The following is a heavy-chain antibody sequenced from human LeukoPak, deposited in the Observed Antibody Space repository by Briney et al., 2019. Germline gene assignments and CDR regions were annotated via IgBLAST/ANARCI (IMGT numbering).Heavy chain of an antibody. J-gene: IGHJ4*02. D-gene: IGHD3-9*01. V-gene: IGHV5-51*01. Sequence: GESLKISCKGSGYSFTSYWIGWVRQMPGKGLEWMGITYPGDSDTRYSPSFQGQVTISADKSISTAYLQWSSLKASDTAMYYCARGAPKPSYYDILTGYYADHFDYWGQGTLVTVSS. CDR2: TYPGDSDT. CDR3: ARGAPKPSYYDILTGYYADHFDY. CDR1: GYSFTSYW.